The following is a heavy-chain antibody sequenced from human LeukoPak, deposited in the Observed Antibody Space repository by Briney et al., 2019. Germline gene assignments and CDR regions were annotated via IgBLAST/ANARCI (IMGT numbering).Heavy chain of an antibody. CDR2: INSDGRST. V-gene: IGHV3-74*03. Sequence: GGSLRLSCAASGVTLSSYWMNWVRQAPGKGLVWVSRINSDGRSTKYADPVKGRFTVSGDDAKNTLYLQMNSLRAEDTAVYYCARAIPGYYDMDVWGQGTTVTVSS. CDR3: ARAIPGYYDMDV. D-gene: IGHD2-21*01. J-gene: IGHJ6*02. CDR1: GVTLSSYW.